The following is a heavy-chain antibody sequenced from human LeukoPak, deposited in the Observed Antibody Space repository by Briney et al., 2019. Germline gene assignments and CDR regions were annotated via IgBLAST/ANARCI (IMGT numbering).Heavy chain of an antibody. CDR1: GFTFSSYA. D-gene: IGHD3-3*01. J-gene: IGHJ4*02. V-gene: IGHV3-23*01. CDR3: TRSYDFWSGPEGDY. Sequence: GGSLRLSCAASGFTFSSYAMNWVRQALGKGLEWVSSISESGGTTDYADSVKGRFTISRDDSKNTAYLQMNSLKTEDTAVYYCTRSYDFWSGPEGDYWGQGTLVTVSS. CDR2: ISESGGTT.